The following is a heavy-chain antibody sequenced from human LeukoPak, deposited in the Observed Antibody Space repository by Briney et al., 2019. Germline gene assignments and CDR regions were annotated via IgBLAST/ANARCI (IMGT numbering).Heavy chain of an antibody. J-gene: IGHJ4*02. V-gene: IGHV4-4*07. Sequence: KPSETLSLTCTVSGGSISSYYWSWLRQPAGKGLEWFGRFYSSVSTNYNPSLTSRITMSVDTSKNQFSLMLTSVTAADTAVYYCARDGGGVPAAKGAYYFDYWGQGTLVTVSS. CDR3: ARDGGGVPAAKGAYYFDY. D-gene: IGHD2-2*01. CDR1: GGSISSYY. CDR2: FYSSVST.